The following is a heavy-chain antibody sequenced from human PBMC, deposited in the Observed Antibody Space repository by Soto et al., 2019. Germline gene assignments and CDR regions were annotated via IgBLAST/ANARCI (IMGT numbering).Heavy chain of an antibody. CDR1: GFTFGDYA. CDR2: IRSKAYGGTT. V-gene: IGHV3-49*05. CDR3: TREDSSGYYGFDY. Sequence: EVQLVESGGGLVKPGRSLRLSCTASGFTFGDYAMSWFRQAPGKGLEWVGFIRSKAYGGTTEYAASVKGRFTISRDDSKSIAYLQMNSLKTEDTAVYYCTREDSSGYYGFDYWGQGTLVTVSS. D-gene: IGHD3-22*01. J-gene: IGHJ4*02.